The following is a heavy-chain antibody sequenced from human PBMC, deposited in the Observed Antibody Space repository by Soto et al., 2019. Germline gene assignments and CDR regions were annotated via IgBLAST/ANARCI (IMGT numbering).Heavy chain of an antibody. CDR1: GFTFSSYG. CDR3: ARDSSGWSLYFDY. D-gene: IGHD6-19*01. J-gene: IGHJ4*02. CDR2: IWYDGSNK. V-gene: IGHV3-33*01. Sequence: GGSLRLSCAASGFTFSSYGMHWVRQAPGKGLEWVAVIWYDGSNKYYADSVKGRFTISRDNSKNTLYLQMNSLRAEDTAVYYCARDSSGWSLYFDYWGQGTLVTVSS.